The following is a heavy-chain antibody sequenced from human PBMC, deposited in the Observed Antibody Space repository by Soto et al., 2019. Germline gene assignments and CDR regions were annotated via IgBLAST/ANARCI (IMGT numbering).Heavy chain of an antibody. CDR1: AGSISSYY. J-gene: IGHJ4*02. Sequence: SETLSLTCTVSAGSISSYYWSWIRQPPGKGLEWIGYIYYSGSTNYNPSLKSRVTISVDTSKNQFSLKLSSVTAADTAVYYCARYDGCYWGQGTLVTGS. CDR2: IYYSGST. D-gene: IGHD3-16*01. V-gene: IGHV4-59*01. CDR3: ARYDGCY.